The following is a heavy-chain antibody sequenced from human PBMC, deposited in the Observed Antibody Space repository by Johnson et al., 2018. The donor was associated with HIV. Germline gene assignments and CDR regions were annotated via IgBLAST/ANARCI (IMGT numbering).Heavy chain of an antibody. V-gene: IGHV3-25*05. J-gene: IGHJ3*02. D-gene: IGHD3-16*01. CDR2: NPNGDST. CDR3: AREGDGGALDI. CDR1: QFIFSNYY. Sequence: VQLVESGGGLAKPAWSPRLSCAASQFIFSNYYMNCVRQAPGNGLELVGQVNPNGDSTYLIDSGKDRFNTSRDNSKNTLYLQMNSLRAEDPAVYYCAREGDGGALDIWGQGTMVTVSS.